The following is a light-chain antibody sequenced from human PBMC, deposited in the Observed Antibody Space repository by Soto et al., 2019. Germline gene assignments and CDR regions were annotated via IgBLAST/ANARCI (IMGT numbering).Light chain of an antibody. CDR3: QQYGSSPWP. CDR2: GAS. V-gene: IGKV3-20*01. Sequence: EIVLTQSPGTLSLSPGEGATLSCRASQSVSSSFLAWYQQKPGQAPRLLIYGASNRVTGLPDRFSGSVSGTDFTLTISRLEPEDFAVYYCQQYGSSPWPFGQGTKVEI. J-gene: IGKJ1*01. CDR1: QSVSSSF.